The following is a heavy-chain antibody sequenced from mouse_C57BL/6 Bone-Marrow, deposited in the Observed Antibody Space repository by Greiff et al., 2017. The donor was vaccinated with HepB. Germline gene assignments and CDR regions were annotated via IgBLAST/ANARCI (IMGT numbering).Heavy chain of an antibody. CDR2: IDPETGGT. CDR3: TSSSYYYGSSYLPWFAY. Sequence: VQLQQSGAELVRPGASVTLSCKASGYTFTDYEMHWVKQTPVHGLEWIGAIDPETGGTAYNQKFKGKAILTADKSSSTAYLELRSLTSEDSAVYYCTSSSYYYGSSYLPWFAYWGQGTLVTVSA. J-gene: IGHJ3*01. D-gene: IGHD1-1*01. V-gene: IGHV1-15*01. CDR1: GYTFTDYE.